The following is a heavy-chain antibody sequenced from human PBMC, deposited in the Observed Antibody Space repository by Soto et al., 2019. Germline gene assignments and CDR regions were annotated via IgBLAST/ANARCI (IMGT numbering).Heavy chain of an antibody. CDR1: GYTFTSYY. CDR3: ARDNDIVVVPAASHYYGMDV. V-gene: IGHV1-46*01. CDR2: INPSGGST. J-gene: IGHJ6*02. D-gene: IGHD2-2*01. Sequence: GASVKVSCKASGYTFTSYYMHWVRQAPGQGLEWMGIINPSGGSTSYAQKFQGRVTMTRDTSTSTVYMELSSLRSEDTAVYYCARDNDIVVVPAASHYYGMDVWRQGTTVTVSS.